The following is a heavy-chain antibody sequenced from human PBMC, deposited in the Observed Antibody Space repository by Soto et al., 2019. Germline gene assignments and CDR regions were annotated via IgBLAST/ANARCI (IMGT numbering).Heavy chain of an antibody. V-gene: IGHV3-21*01. CDR2: ISSSSSYI. D-gene: IGHD2-15*01. J-gene: IGHJ3*02. CDR3: ARDPFTRPVENAFDI. CDR1: GFSFSSYG. Sequence: EVQLVESGGGLVKPGGSLRLSCAASGFSFSSYGMNWVRQAPGKGLAWVSCISSSSSYIYYADSVKGRFTISRDNANNSLYLQMNSLRAEATAVYYFARDPFTRPVENAFDIWGQGTMVTVSS.